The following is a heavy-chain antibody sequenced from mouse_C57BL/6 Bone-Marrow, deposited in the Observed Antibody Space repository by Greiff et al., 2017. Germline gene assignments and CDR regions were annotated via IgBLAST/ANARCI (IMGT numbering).Heavy chain of an antibody. CDR3: ARDPSYYYGSSRYFDY. V-gene: IGHV5-4*01. CDR1: GFTFSSYA. D-gene: IGHD1-1*01. Sequence: EVKLMESGGGLVKPGGSLKLSCAASGFTFSSYAMSWVRQTPEKRLEWVATISDGGSYTYYPDNVKGRFTISRDNAKNNLYLQMSHLKSEDTAMYYCARDPSYYYGSSRYFDYWGQGTTLTVSS. CDR2: ISDGGSYT. J-gene: IGHJ2*01.